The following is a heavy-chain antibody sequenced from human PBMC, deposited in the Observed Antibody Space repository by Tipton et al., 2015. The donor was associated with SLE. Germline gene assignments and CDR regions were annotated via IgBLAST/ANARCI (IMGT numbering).Heavy chain of an antibody. J-gene: IGHJ4*01. V-gene: IGHV4-34*01. Sequence: TLSLTCAVYGGSFSGSSWSWIRQPPGKGLEWIGQTNPSGNTNYNPSPKSRVTISVDTSNNQLSRKLTSVTAADTAVYYCARGAKERITLVRVRPYYFDYWGQGSLVTVSS. CDR2: TNPSGNT. CDR1: GGSFSGSS. D-gene: IGHD3-10*01. CDR3: ARGAKERITLVRVRPYYFDY.